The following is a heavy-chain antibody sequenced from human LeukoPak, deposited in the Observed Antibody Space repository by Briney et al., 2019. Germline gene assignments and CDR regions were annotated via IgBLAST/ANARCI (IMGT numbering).Heavy chain of an antibody. CDR2: INPNSGGK. Sequence: AASVTVSFMASGYTFTDYYMHWVRQAPGQGLEWMGWINPNSGGKNYAQKFQGRVTMNRDTSISTAYMELSRLRSDDTAVYYCATTLGHSSGYYGPMQDGFDIWGQGTMVTVSS. CDR3: ATTLGHSSGYYGPMQDGFDI. CDR1: GYTFTDYY. J-gene: IGHJ3*02. V-gene: IGHV1-2*02. D-gene: IGHD3-22*01.